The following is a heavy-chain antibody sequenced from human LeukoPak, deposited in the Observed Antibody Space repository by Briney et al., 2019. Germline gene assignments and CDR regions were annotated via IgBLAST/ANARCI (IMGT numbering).Heavy chain of an antibody. CDR2: IYSGGST. CDR1: GFTFSSYA. V-gene: IGHV3-66*01. Sequence: GGSLRLSCAASGFTFSSYAMSWVRQAPGKGLEWVSVIYSGGSTYYADSVKGRFTISRDNSKNTLYLQMNSLRAEDTAVYYCAREGEFGSGLNWFDPWGQGTLVTVSS. D-gene: IGHD3-16*01. J-gene: IGHJ5*02. CDR3: AREGEFGSGLNWFDP.